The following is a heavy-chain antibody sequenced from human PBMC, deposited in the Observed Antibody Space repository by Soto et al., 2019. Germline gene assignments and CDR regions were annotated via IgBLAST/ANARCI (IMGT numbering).Heavy chain of an antibody. CDR2: ISGSGGST. CDR3: AKGTKYDSSGPGDAFDV. V-gene: IGHV3-23*01. CDR1: GFTFSSYA. D-gene: IGHD3-22*01. Sequence: GGSLRLSCAASGFTFSSYAMSWVRQAPGKGLEWVSAISGSGGSTYYADSVKGRFTISRDNSKNTLYLQMNSLRAEDTAVYYCAKGTKYDSSGPGDAFDVWGQGTMVTVSS. J-gene: IGHJ3*01.